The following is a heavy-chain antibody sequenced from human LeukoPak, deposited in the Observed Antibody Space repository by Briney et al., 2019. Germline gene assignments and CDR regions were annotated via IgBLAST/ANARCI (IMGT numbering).Heavy chain of an antibody. Sequence: SETLSLTCAVYGGSFSGYYWSWLRQPPGKGLEWIGEINHSGSTNYNPSLKSRVTISVDTSKNQFSLKLSSVTAADTAVYYCARGLRDYVWGSYRYPNWFDPWGQGTLVTVSS. V-gene: IGHV4-34*01. D-gene: IGHD3-16*02. CDR1: GGSFSGYY. J-gene: IGHJ5*02. CDR3: ARGLRDYVWGSYRYPNWFDP. CDR2: INHSGST.